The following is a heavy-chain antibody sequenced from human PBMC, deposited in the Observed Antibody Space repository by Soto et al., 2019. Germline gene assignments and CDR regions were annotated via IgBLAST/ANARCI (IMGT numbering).Heavy chain of an antibody. V-gene: IGHV2-5*02. J-gene: IGHJ6*02. CDR3: AHVLVVVANYGMDV. CDR2: IYWDDDK. Sequence: QITLKASGPTLGKPTQTLTLTCTFSGVSLSTSGVGVGWIRQPPGKALEWLALIYWDDDKRYSPSLTSRLTITKDTSKNQVVLTMNNMDPVDTATYYCAHVLVVVANYGMDVWGQGTTVTVSS. CDR1: GVSLSTSGVG. D-gene: IGHD2-15*01.